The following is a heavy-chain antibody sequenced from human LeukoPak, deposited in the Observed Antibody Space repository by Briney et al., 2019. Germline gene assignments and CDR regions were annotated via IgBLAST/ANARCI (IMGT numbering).Heavy chain of an antibody. CDR1: GYTFTSYG. CDR3: AREKYYDSSGYFSFVLPN. J-gene: IGHJ4*02. Sequence: ASVKVSCKASGYTFTSYGISWVRQAPGQGLEWMGWISAYNGNTNYAQKLQGRVTMTTDTSTSTAYMELRSLRSEDTAVYYCAREKYYDSSGYFSFVLPNWGQGTLVTVSS. V-gene: IGHV1-18*01. D-gene: IGHD3-22*01. CDR2: ISAYNGNT.